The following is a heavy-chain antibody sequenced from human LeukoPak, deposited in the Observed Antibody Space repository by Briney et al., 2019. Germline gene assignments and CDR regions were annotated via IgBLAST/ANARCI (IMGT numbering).Heavy chain of an antibody. Sequence: PSETLSLTCTVSGGSISRDYWSWIRQPPGKGLEWIGYIYYTGSTNYNPSLKSRVTISVDTSKNQFSLKLSSVTAADTAVYYCARDRPGGSSLDYWGQGALVTVSS. CDR3: ARDRPGGSSLDY. D-gene: IGHD6-13*01. J-gene: IGHJ4*02. CDR2: IYYTGST. V-gene: IGHV4-59*01. CDR1: GGSISRDY.